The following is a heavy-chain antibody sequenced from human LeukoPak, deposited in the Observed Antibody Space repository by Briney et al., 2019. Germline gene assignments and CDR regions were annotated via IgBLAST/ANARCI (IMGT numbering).Heavy chain of an antibody. CDR2: FDPEDGGT. J-gene: IGHJ4*02. D-gene: IGHD3-9*01. Sequence: ASVKVSCKVSVYTLTELSMHWVRQAPGKGLEWMGGFDPEDGGTIYAQKFQGRVTMTEDTSTDTAYMELSSLRSEDTAVYYCATSLRYFDWFQAHGDYWGQGTLVTVSS. CDR1: VYTLTELS. CDR3: ATSLRYFDWFQAHGDY. V-gene: IGHV1-24*01.